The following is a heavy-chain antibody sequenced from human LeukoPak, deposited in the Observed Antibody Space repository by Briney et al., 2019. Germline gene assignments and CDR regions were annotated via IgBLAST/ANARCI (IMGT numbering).Heavy chain of an antibody. Sequence: PGGSLRLSCAASGFTFSDYYMSWIRQAPGKGLEWVSYISSSGSTIYYADSVKGRFTISRDNAKNSLYLQMNSLRAEDTAVYYCARASTLAWELLGPFDYWGQGTLVTVSS. D-gene: IGHD1-26*01. CDR1: GFTFSDYY. CDR3: ARASTLAWELLGPFDY. J-gene: IGHJ4*02. CDR2: ISSSGSTI. V-gene: IGHV3-11*04.